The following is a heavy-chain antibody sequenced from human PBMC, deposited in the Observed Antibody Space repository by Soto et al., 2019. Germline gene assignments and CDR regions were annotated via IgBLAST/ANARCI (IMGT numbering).Heavy chain of an antibody. Sequence: QVQLQQWGAGLLKPSETLSLTCAVYGGSVSSGSYYWSWIRQPPGKGLEWIGEMSHSGGTHFNPSLESRVTISVDTSKNQFSLKMRFITAADTSLYYCARVERGTATTVVDAFDIWGPGTMVTVSS. J-gene: IGHJ3*02. D-gene: IGHD1-1*01. CDR3: ARVERGTATTVVDAFDI. CDR1: GGSVSSGSYY. V-gene: IGHV4-34*01. CDR2: MSHSGGT.